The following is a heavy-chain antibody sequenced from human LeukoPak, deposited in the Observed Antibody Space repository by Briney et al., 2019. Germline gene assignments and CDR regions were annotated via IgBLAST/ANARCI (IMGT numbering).Heavy chain of an antibody. CDR1: GFTFSNYW. Sequence: GGSLRLSCAGSGFTFSNYWIHWVRQVPGKGLVWVSRINTDGSTINYADSVKGRFTISRDNAKNTLYLQMNSLRPEDTAVYYCVSDSESRSGGDYWGQGTLVTVSS. V-gene: IGHV3-74*01. J-gene: IGHJ4*02. CDR2: INTDGSTI. CDR3: VSDSESRSGGDY. D-gene: IGHD1-26*01.